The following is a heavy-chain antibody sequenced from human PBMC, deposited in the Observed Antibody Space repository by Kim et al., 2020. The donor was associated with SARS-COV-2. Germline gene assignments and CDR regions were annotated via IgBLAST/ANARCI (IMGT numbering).Heavy chain of an antibody. CDR2: ISSSGSTM. V-gene: IGHV3-48*03. CDR1: GFTFSTHE. Sequence: GSPRLSCAASGFTFSTHEMNWVRQAPGKGLEWVSYISSSGSTMYYADSVKGRFTISRDNAKNSVYLQMNSLRAEDTAVYYCARAPRDIIVVPNFDYWGQGTLVTVSS. CDR3: ARAPRDIIVVPNFDY. D-gene: IGHD2-2*01. J-gene: IGHJ4*02.